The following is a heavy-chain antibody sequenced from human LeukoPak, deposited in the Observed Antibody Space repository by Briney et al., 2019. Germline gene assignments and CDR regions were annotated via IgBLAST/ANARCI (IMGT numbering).Heavy chain of an antibody. Sequence: GGSLRLSCVASGFTFGSYWMSWVRQAPGKGLEWISGISGSGASTYYADSVKGRFTISRDDSRNTLYLQMNSLRGDDTAVYYCAKDVGKWESLHFFDYWGQGTLVTVSS. D-gene: IGHD1-26*01. CDR2: ISGSGAST. CDR1: GFTFGSYW. J-gene: IGHJ4*02. CDR3: AKDVGKWESLHFFDY. V-gene: IGHV3-23*01.